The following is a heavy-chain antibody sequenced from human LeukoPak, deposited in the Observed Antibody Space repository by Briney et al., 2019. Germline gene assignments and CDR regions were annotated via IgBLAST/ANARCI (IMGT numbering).Heavy chain of an antibody. V-gene: IGHV3-74*01. Sequence: GGSLRVSCAASGFTFSSYWMHWVRQAPGKGLVWVSRISSDGSSTNYADSVKGRFTVSRDNAENTLYLQMNSLRAEDTAVYYCATLGSYFDYWGQGTLVTVSP. CDR3: ATLGSYFDY. D-gene: IGHD3-10*01. CDR1: GFTFSSYW. J-gene: IGHJ4*02. CDR2: ISSDGSST.